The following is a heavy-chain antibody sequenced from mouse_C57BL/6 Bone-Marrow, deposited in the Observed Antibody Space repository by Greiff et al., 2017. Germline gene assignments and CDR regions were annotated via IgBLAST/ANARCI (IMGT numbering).Heavy chain of an antibody. Sequence: EVKLQESGAELVKPGASVKLSCTASGFNIKGYYIHWVKQRTEQGLEWIGRIDPEDGETKYAPKFQDKATITADTSSNTAYLQLSSLTSEDTAVYYCTRSLIYYGTNYWGQGTTLTVSS. D-gene: IGHD1-1*01. CDR3: TRSLIYYGTNY. CDR2: IDPEDGET. J-gene: IGHJ2*01. V-gene: IGHV14-2*01. CDR1: GFNIKGYY.